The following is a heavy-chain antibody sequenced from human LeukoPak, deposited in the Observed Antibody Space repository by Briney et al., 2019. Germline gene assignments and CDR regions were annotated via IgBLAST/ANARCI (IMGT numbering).Heavy chain of an antibody. J-gene: IGHJ4*02. CDR2: ISSSGTYI. CDR3: AKAPGGYSSGWYGGFYFDY. V-gene: IGHV3-21*04. CDR1: GFTFSRFS. D-gene: IGHD6-19*01. Sequence: PGGSLRLSCAASGFTFSRFSMNWVRQAPGKGLEWVSSISSSGTYIYYADSVKGRFTISRDSAKNSLYLQMNSLRAEDTAVYYCAKAPGGYSSGWYGGFYFDYWGQGTLVTVSS.